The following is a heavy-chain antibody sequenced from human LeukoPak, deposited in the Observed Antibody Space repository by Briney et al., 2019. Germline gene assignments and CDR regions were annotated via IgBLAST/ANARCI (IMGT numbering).Heavy chain of an antibody. CDR3: AKDLEGQSIPYYFDY. CDR1: GFPFSDFY. J-gene: IGHJ4*02. Sequence: PGGSLRLSCAASGFPFSDFYMAWFRQPPGKGLECISYISSGGTSISYADSVTGRFTISRDNAENVLYLQMNSLTAEDTAIYYCAKDLEGQSIPYYFDYWGQGALVTVSS. CDR2: ISSGGTSI. D-gene: IGHD2-2*02. V-gene: IGHV3-11*01.